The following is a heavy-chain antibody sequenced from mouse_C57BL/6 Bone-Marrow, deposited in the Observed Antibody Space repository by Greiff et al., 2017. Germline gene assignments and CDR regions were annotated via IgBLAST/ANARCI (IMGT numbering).Heavy chain of an antibody. Sequence: EVQLQQSGAELVRPGASVKLSCTASGFNIKDDYMHWVKQRPEQGLEWIGWIDPENGDTEYASKFQGKATITADTSSNTAYLQLSSLTSEDTAVYYCTTWLLHFDYWGQGTTLTVSS. V-gene: IGHV14-4*01. CDR3: TTWLLHFDY. D-gene: IGHD2-3*01. J-gene: IGHJ2*01. CDR1: GFNIKDDY. CDR2: IDPENGDT.